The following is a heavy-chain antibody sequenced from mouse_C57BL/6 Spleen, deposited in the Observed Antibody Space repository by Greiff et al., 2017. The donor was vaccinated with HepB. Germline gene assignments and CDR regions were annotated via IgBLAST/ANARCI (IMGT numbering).Heavy chain of an antibody. D-gene: IGHD1-1*01. CDR2: ISYSGST. Sequence: EGQLGGAGPGMGETSQAPSLPCTVPGYFITRGYDWHWIRHFPGNKLGWVGYISYSGSTNYNPSLKSRISITHDSSKNHFFLKLNSVTTEDTATYYCARDYGAYWGQGTLVTVSA. CDR1: GYFITRGYD. CDR3: ARDYGAY. V-gene: IGHV3-1*01. J-gene: IGHJ3*01.